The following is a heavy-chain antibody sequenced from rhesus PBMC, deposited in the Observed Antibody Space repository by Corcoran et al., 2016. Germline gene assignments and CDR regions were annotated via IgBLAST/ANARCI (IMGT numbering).Heavy chain of an antibody. J-gene: IGHJ4*01. D-gene: IGHD6-25*01. CDR2: IYGSGSST. CDR3: ATTPIAAAPFDY. CDR1: GGSISSSY. Sequence: QLQLQESGPGLVKPSETLSLTCAVSGGSISSSYGSWIRQAPGKGLEWIGYIYGSGSSTNSNPSLKSRVTRSVDTSKNQLSLKLSSVTAADTAVYYCATTPIAAAPFDYWGQGVLVTVSS. V-gene: IGHV4-169*01.